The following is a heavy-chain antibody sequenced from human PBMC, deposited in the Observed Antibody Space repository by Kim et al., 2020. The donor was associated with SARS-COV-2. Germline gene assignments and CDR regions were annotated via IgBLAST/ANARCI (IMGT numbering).Heavy chain of an antibody. Sequence: GGSLRLSCAASGFTFSNHWMHWVRQAPGKGPVWVSRINADRSVIEYAASVKGRFTISRDNAKSTVDLQMNSLRLEDTAVYYCARGSGSYGFDPWGQG. D-gene: IGHD1-26*01. CDR1: GFTFSNHW. V-gene: IGHV3-74*01. CDR2: INADRSVI. J-gene: IGHJ5*02. CDR3: ARGSGSYGFDP.